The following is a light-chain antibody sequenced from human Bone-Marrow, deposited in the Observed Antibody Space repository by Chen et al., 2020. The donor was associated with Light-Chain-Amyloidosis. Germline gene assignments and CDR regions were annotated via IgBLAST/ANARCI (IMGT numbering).Light chain of an antibody. CDR1: SGSVSTNYY. Sequence: QTVVTQEPSFSVSPGGTVTLTCGLSSGSVSTNYYPAWYQPTPGQAPRTLIYSTNTRSSGVPDRFSGYILGNKAALTITGAQADDESDYYCVLYVGSGIWVFGGGTKLTVL. CDR3: VLYVGSGIWV. CDR2: STN. V-gene: IGLV8-61*01. J-gene: IGLJ3*02.